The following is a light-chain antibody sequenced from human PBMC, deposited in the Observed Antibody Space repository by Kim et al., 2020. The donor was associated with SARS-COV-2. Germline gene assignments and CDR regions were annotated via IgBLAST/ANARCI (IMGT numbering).Light chain of an antibody. CDR3: QQCNNYPLT. V-gene: IGKV1-5*03. CDR2: KAS. J-gene: IGKJ4*01. Sequence: DIQMTQSPSTLSASVGDRVTITCRASQSISNWFAWYQQKPGKAPKLLIYKASSLESGVPSRFSGGGSGTEFTLTISSLQPDDFATYYCQQCNNYPLTFGGGTKVDIK. CDR1: QSISNW.